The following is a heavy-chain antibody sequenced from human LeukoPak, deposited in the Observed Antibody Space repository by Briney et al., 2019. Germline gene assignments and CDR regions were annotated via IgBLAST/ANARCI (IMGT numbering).Heavy chain of an antibody. D-gene: IGHD1-1*01. V-gene: IGHV3-23*01. CDR3: AKASWVSNADAVL. J-gene: IGHJ4*02. CDR1: GITLSNYG. CDR2: ISDSGGST. Sequence: GGSLRLSCAVSGITLSNYGMSWVRQAPGKGLEWVAGISDSGGSTNYADSVKGRFTISRDNSRNTVYLQLNNLRVEDTAVYYCAKASWVSNADAVLWGQRTLVTVSS.